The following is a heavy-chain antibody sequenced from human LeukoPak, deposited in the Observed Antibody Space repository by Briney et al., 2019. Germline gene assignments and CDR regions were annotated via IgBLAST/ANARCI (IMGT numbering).Heavy chain of an antibody. D-gene: IGHD3-22*01. J-gene: IGHJ4*02. CDR1: GGSISSYY. CDR2: IYYSGST. V-gene: IGHV4-59*01. CDR3: ARDLGYYYDSSGYRTYYFDY. Sequence: PSETLSLTCTVSGGSISSYYWSWIRQPPGKGLEWIGYIYYSGSTNYNPSLKSRVTISVDTSKNQFSLKLSSVTAADTAVYYCARDLGYYYDSSGYRTYYFDYWGQGTLVTVSS.